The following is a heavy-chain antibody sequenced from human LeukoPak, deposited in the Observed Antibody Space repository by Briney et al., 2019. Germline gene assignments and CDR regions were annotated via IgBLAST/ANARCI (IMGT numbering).Heavy chain of an antibody. Sequence: GSLRLSCAASGFTFSSYGMHWVRQAPGKGLEWVAVISYDGSNKYYADSVKGRFTISRDNSKNTLYLQMNSLKAEDTAVYYCAKEDYYGSGSPSDYWGQGTLVTVSS. CDR2: ISYDGSNK. CDR1: GFTFSSYG. CDR3: AKEDYYGSGSPSDY. J-gene: IGHJ4*02. D-gene: IGHD3-10*01. V-gene: IGHV3-30*18.